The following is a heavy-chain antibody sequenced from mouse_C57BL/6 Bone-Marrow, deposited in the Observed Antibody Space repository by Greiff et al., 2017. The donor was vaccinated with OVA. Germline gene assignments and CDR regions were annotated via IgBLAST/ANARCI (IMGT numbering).Heavy chain of an antibody. CDR2: ISSGSSTI. Sequence: EVKLVESGGGLVKPGGSLTLSCAASGFTFSDYGMHWVRQAPEKGLEWVAYISSGSSTISYADTVKGRFTLSRDNAKNTLFLQMTSLRSEYTAIEYCARDDYPAWLADWGQGTLVTVSA. V-gene: IGHV5-17*01. CDR3: ARDDYPAWLAD. D-gene: IGHD2-4*01. J-gene: IGHJ3*01. CDR1: GFTFSDYG.